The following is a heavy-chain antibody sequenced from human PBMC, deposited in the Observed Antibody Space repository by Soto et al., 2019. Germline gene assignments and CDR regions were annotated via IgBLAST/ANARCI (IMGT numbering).Heavy chain of an antibody. V-gene: IGHV1-18*01. CDR2: ISAYNGNT. J-gene: IGHJ4*02. D-gene: IGHD4-17*01. Sequence: ASVKVSCKASGYTFTSYGISWVRQTPGQGLEWMGWISAYNGNTNYAQKLQGRVTMTTDTSTSTAYMELRSLRSDDTAVYYCARDQALYGDYSVAFEYWGQGTLVTVSS. CDR1: GYTFTSYG. CDR3: ARDQALYGDYSVAFEY.